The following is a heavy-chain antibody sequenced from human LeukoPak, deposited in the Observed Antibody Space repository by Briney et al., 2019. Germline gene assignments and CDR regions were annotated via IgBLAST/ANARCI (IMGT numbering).Heavy chain of an antibody. V-gene: IGHV4-34*01. Sequence: SETLSLTCAVYGGSFSGYYWSWIRQPPGKGLEWIGEINHSRSTNYNPSLKSRVTISVDTSKNQFSLKLSSVTAADTAVYYCAREGYDSSGYTRETDYWGQGTLVTVSS. CDR1: GGSFSGYY. D-gene: IGHD3-22*01. CDR3: AREGYDSSGYTRETDY. J-gene: IGHJ4*02. CDR2: INHSRST.